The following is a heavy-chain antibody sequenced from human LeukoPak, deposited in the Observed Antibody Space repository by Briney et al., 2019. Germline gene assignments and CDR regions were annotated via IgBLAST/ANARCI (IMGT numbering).Heavy chain of an antibody. CDR1: GFAFSDYW. V-gene: IGHV3-74*01. CDR2: INSDGRST. CDR3: TRRSTSCYLIG. J-gene: IGHJ4*02. Sequence: PGGSLRLSCAASGFAFSDYWMHWVRQVPGKGLVWVSGINSDGRSTNYADSVKGRFTISRDNAKNTLYLQINSLRAEDTAVYFCTRRSTSCYLIGWGQGTLVTVSS. D-gene: IGHD2-2*01.